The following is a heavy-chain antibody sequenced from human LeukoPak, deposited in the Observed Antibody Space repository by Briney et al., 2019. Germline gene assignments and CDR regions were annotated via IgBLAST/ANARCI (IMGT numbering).Heavy chain of an antibody. CDR1: GFTFSSYA. Sequence: PGGSLRLSCAASGFTFSSYAMSSVRQAPGKWLEWVSAISGSGGSTYYADSVKGRFTISRDNSKNTLYLQMNSLRAEDTAVYYCAKIYSRNIAAHWFDPWGQGTPVTVSS. CDR3: AKIYSRNIAAHWFDP. V-gene: IGHV3-23*01. D-gene: IGHD6-6*01. J-gene: IGHJ5*02. CDR2: ISGSGGST.